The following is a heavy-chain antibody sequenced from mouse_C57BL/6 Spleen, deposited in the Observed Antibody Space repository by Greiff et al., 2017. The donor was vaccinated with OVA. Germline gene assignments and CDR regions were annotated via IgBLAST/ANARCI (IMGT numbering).Heavy chain of an antibody. Sequence: QVQLQQPGAELVKPGASVKMSCKASGYTFTSYWITWVKQRPGQGLEWIGDIYPGSGSTTYNEKFKSKATLTVYTSSSTAYIQLSSLTTENSAVNSGERTKYHNYPYYFDYWGQGTTLTVSS. CDR3: ERTKYHNYPYYFDY. D-gene: IGHD1-2*01. J-gene: IGHJ2*01. CDR2: IYPGSGST. CDR1: GYTFTSYW. V-gene: IGHV1-55*01.